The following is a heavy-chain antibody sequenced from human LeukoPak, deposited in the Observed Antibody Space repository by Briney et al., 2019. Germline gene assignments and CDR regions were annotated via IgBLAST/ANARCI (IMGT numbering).Heavy chain of an antibody. CDR3: ARDREMATRLHDAFDF. Sequence: GGSLRLSCAASGFTFSSYWMSWVRQAPGKGLEWVANIKQDGSEKYYVDSVKGRFTISRDNAKNSLYLQMNSLRAEDTAVYYCARDREMATRLHDAFDFWGQGTMVTVSS. CDR1: GFTFSSYW. J-gene: IGHJ3*01. V-gene: IGHV3-7*01. CDR2: IKQDGSEK. D-gene: IGHD5-24*01.